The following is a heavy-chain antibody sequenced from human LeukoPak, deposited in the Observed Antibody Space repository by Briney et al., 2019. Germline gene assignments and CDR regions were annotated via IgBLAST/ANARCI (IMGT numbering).Heavy chain of an antibody. V-gene: IGHV4-38-2*01. CDR1: GYSISSGYY. J-gene: IGHJ4*02. CDR3: ASRREYCSGGSCYLTERLFYY. Sequence: PSETLSLTCAVSGYSISSGYYWGWSRQPPGKGLEWIGSIYHSGSTYYNPSLKSRVTISVDTSKKQFSLKLSSVTAADTAVYYCASRREYCSGGSCYLTERLFYYWGQGTLVTVSS. D-gene: IGHD2-15*01. CDR2: IYHSGST.